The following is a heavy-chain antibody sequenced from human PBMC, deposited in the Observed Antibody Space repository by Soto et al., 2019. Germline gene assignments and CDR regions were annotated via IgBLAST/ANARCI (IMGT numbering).Heavy chain of an antibody. Sequence: PSETLSLTCTVSGGSISSSSYYWGWIRQPPGKGLEWIGEINHSGSTNYNPSLKSRVTISLDTSKNQFSLKLSSVTAADTAVYHCAREWAPMVRGVNGWFDPWGQGTLVTVSS. CDR3: AREWAPMVRGVNGWFDP. D-gene: IGHD3-10*01. CDR1: GGSISSSSYY. CDR2: INHSGST. V-gene: IGHV4-39*07. J-gene: IGHJ5*02.